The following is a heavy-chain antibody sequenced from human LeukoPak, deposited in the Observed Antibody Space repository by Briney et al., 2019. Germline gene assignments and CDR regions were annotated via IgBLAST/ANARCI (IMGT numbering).Heavy chain of an antibody. CDR3: VRPPNPPY. V-gene: IGHV3-11*01. J-gene: IGHJ4*02. Sequence: PGGSLRLSCAASGFTFGDYYMSWLRQAPGKGLEWISYISSSSGSNKYYSQSAKGRFTISRDNDKNSLFLQMNSLTAEDTAVYYCVRPPNPPYWGQGALVIVSS. CDR2: ISSSSGSNK. CDR1: GFTFGDYY.